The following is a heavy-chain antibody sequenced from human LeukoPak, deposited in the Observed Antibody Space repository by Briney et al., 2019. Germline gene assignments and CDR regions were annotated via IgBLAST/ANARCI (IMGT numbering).Heavy chain of an antibody. CDR3: AREHCTGSGCYVSAFDI. J-gene: IGHJ3*02. V-gene: IGHV5-51*01. Sequence: GESLKISCRGSGYSFTNYWIGWVRQMPGKGLEWMGIIYPGDSDTRYSPSFQGQITISADTSINTAYLQWSSLKASDTAIYYCAREHCTGSGCYVSAFDIWGQGTIVTVSS. D-gene: IGHD2-8*02. CDR2: IYPGDSDT. CDR1: GYSFTNYW.